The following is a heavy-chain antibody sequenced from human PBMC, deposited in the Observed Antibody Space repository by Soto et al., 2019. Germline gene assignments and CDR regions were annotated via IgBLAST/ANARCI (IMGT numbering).Heavy chain of an antibody. CDR2: IIPIFGTA. J-gene: IGHJ6*02. Sequence: QVQLVQSGAEVKKPGSSVKVSCKASGGTFSSYAIRWVRQAPGQGLEWMGGIIPIFGTANYAQKFQGRVTITADESTSTAYMELSSLRSEDTAVYYCARGCSSTSCYGGRYYYYYGMDVWGQGTTVTVSS. CDR3: ARGCSSTSCYGGRYYYYYGMDV. D-gene: IGHD2-2*01. V-gene: IGHV1-69*01. CDR1: GGTFSSYA.